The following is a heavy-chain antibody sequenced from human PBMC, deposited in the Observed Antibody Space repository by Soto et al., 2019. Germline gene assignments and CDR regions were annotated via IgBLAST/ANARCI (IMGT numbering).Heavy chain of an antibody. CDR2: ISTSGSTI. CDR3: AAFKFRPVWSDS. Sequence: QVQLVESGGGLVRPGGSLRLSCAASGFTFNDYYMTWIRQAPGKGLEWVSDISTSGSTIFYADSVKGRFTISRDNAKNSLFLQMNSLRPEDTALYFCAAFKFRPVWSDSWGQGTLVTVSS. J-gene: IGHJ4*02. D-gene: IGHD3-16*01. V-gene: IGHV3-11*01. CDR1: GFTFNDYY.